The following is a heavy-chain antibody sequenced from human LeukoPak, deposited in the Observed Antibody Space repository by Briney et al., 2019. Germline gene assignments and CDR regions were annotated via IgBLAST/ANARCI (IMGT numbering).Heavy chain of an antibody. CDR2: INRNGGST. Sequence: GGSLRLSCAASGFTFSSYAMSWVRQAPGKGLEWVSSINRNGGSTGYADSVKGRFTISRENAKNSLYLQMTTLRADDTAVYYCAGGRTYSSSTLEDYWGQGTLVTVSS. J-gene: IGHJ4*02. CDR1: GFTFSSYA. CDR3: AGGRTYSSSTLEDY. V-gene: IGHV3-20*04. D-gene: IGHD6-13*01.